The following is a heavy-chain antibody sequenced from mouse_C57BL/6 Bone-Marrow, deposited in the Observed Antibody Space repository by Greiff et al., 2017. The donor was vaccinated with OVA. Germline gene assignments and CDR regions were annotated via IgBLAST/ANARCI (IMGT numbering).Heavy chain of an antibody. Sequence: EVQLVESGPGMVKPSQSLSLTCTVTGYSITSGYDWHWIRHFPGNKLEWMGYISYSGSTNYNPSLKSRISITHDTSKNHFFLKLNSVTTEDTATYYCARGRYYGSWYFDVWGTGTTVTVSS. CDR3: ARGRYYGSWYFDV. CDR1: GYSITSGYD. J-gene: IGHJ1*03. V-gene: IGHV3-1*01. D-gene: IGHD1-1*01. CDR2: ISYSGST.